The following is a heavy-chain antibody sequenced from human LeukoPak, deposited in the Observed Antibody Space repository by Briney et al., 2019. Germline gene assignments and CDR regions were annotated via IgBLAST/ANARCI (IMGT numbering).Heavy chain of an antibody. CDR3: TRDGVVANYFDY. Sequence: PGGSLRLSCTASGFTFGDYAISWVRQAPGKGLEWVGFIRSKAYGGTTEYAASVKGRFTISRDDSKTIAYLQMNSLKTEDTAVYYCTRDGVVANYFDYWGQGTLVTVSS. CDR2: IRSKAYGGTT. J-gene: IGHJ4*02. V-gene: IGHV3-49*04. D-gene: IGHD3-3*01. CDR1: GFTFGDYA.